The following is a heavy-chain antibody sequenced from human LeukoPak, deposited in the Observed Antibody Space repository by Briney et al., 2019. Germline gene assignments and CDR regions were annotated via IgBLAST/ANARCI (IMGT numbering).Heavy chain of an antibody. CDR2: IKSKTDGGTT. CDR1: GFTFSNAW. D-gene: IGHD3-9*01. Sequence: PGGSLRLSCAASGFTFSNAWMSWVRQAPGKGLEWVGRIKSKTDGGTTDYAAPVKGRFTISRDDSKNTLYLQMNSLKTEDTAVYYCTTATLYFDWLLALDYWGQGTLVTVPS. CDR3: TTATLYFDWLLALDY. J-gene: IGHJ4*02. V-gene: IGHV3-15*01.